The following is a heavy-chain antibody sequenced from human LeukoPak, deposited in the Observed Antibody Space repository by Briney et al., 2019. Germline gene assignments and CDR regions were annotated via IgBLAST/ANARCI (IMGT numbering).Heavy chain of an antibody. D-gene: IGHD3-10*01. V-gene: IGHV4-59*01. CDR3: ARTSRHFYGSGSNLTPWPADMDV. CDR1: GGSINSYY. Sequence: SETLSLTCTVSGGSINSYYWTWVRQPPGKGLEWIGYIYYSGGTHYNPSFNSRVTISMDTSKNHFSLKLSSVTAADTAIYYCARTSRHFYGSGSNLTPWPADMDVSGQGTKVTVSS. CDR2: IYYSGGT. J-gene: IGHJ6*02.